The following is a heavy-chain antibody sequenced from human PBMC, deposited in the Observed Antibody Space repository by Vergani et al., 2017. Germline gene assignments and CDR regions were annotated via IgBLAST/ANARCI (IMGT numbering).Heavy chain of an antibody. CDR2: TYYRSQWYN. D-gene: IGHD6-6*01. J-gene: IGHJ4*02. Sequence: QVQLQQSGPGLVKPSQTLSLTCAISGDSVSSNSAAWNWIRQSPSRGLEWLGRTYYRSQWYNDYAVSVKRRITINPDTSKNQFSLQLNSGTPEDTAVYYCARDGSPIIAARPVYFDYWGQGTLVTVSS. CDR3: ARDGSPIIAARPVYFDY. CDR1: GDSVSSNSAA. V-gene: IGHV6-1*01.